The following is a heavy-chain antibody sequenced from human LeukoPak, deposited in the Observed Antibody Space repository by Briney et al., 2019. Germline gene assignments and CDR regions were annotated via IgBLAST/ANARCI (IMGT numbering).Heavy chain of an antibody. CDR2: ISYDGSNK. CDR1: GGTFSSYA. V-gene: IGHV3-30-3*01. Sequence: SCKASGGTFSSYAMHWVRQAPGKGLEWVAVISYDGSNKYYADSVKGRFTISRDNSKNTLYLQMNSLRAEDTAVYYCARRKSSRGLDYWGQGALVTVSS. CDR3: ARRKSSRGLDY. J-gene: IGHJ4*02. D-gene: IGHD6-13*01.